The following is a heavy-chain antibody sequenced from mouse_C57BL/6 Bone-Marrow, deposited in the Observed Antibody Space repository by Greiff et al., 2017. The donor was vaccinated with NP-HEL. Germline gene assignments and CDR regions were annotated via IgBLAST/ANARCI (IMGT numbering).Heavy chain of an antibody. D-gene: IGHD1-2*01. CDR2: ISSGGDYI. V-gene: IGHV5-9-1*02. J-gene: IGHJ2*01. CDR1: GFTFSSYA. Sequence: EVKLMESGEGLVKPGGSLKLSCAASGFTFSSYAMSWVRQTPEKRLEWVAYISSGGDYIYYADTVKGRFTISRDNARNTLYLQMSSLKSEDTAMYYCTRDEVLRPFDYWGQGTTLTVSS. CDR3: TRDEVLRPFDY.